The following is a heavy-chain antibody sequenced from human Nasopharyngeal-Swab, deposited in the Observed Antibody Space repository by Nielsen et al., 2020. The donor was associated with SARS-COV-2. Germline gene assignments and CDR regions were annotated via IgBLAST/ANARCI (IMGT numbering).Heavy chain of an antibody. Sequence: SETLSLTCAVSGGSISSSNWWSWVRQPPGKGLEWIGEIYHSGSTNYNPSLKSRVTISVDKSKNQFSLKLSSVTAADTAVYYCARDPRLVTMVRGAYYYYYYGMDVWGQETTVTVSS. CDR3: ARDPRLVTMVRGAYYYYYYGMDV. D-gene: IGHD3-10*01. CDR2: IYHSGST. J-gene: IGHJ6*02. V-gene: IGHV4-4*02. CDR1: GGSISSSNW.